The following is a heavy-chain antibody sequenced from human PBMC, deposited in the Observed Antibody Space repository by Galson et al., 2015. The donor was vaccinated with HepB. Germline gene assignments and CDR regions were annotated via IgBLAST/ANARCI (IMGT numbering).Heavy chain of an antibody. CDR2: IYWDDDK. CDR3: ARAIYGDYEVGAFDI. Sequence: SLSTSGVGVGWIRQPPGKALEWLALIYWDDDKRYSPSLKSRLTITKDTSKNQVVLTMTNMDPVDTATYYCARAIYGDYEVGAFDIWGQGTMVTVSS. D-gene: IGHD4-17*01. V-gene: IGHV2-5*02. CDR1: SLSTSGVG. J-gene: IGHJ3*02.